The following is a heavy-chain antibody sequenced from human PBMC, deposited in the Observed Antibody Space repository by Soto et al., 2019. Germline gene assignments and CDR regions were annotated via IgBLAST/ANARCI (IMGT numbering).Heavy chain of an antibody. CDR2: ISAHNGNT. Sequence: QVHLVQSGAEVKKPGASVKVSCKGSGYAFTTYGITWVRQAPGQGLEWMGWISAHNGNTNYAQTPQGRVTVTRGTSTSTAYNELRCLRYTDRTVYYCARRGDGDYWGQGALVTVSS. CDR1: GYAFTTYG. V-gene: IGHV1-18*01. D-gene: IGHD3-16*01. CDR3: ARRGDGDY. J-gene: IGHJ4*02.